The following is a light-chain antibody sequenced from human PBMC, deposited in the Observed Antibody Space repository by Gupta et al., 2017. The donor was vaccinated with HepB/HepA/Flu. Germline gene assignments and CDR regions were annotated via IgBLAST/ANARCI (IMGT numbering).Light chain of an antibody. V-gene: IGKV1-39*01. Sequence: DIRMTQPPSSLSASVGDTVSITCRASQNIRISLNWYQQKPGKAPKLLMYSASSLQSGVSSTFSGSGSGTDFTLTINDLQPEDFATYYCQQSDTAPGSFGQGTKVEIK. CDR1: QNIRIS. CDR2: SAS. J-gene: IGKJ2*04. CDR3: QQSDTAPGS.